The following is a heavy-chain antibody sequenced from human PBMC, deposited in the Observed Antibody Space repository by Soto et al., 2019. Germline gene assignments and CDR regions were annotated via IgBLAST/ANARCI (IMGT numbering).Heavy chain of an antibody. CDR2: ISSSSTTI. CDR1: GFPFSRYS. Sequence: GGSLRLSCAASGFPFSRYSMNWVRQAPGKGLEWVSYISSSSTTIYYADSVKGRFTVSRDNAKSSLYLQMNSLRDEDTAVYYCSKGGNSGYDSDYWGQGTLVTVSS. D-gene: IGHD5-12*01. J-gene: IGHJ4*02. CDR3: SKGGNSGYDSDY. V-gene: IGHV3-48*02.